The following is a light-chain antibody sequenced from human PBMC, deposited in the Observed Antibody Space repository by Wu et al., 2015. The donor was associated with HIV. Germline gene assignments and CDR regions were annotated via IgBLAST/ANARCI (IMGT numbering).Light chain of an antibody. CDR2: DAS. V-gene: IGKV3-11*01. J-gene: IGKJ4*01. CDR1: QSVSSS. CDR3: HQRTNWPLT. Sequence: EILLTQSPATLSLSPGERATLSCRASQSVSSSLAWYQQKPGQAPSLLIYDASNRATGIPARFSGSGSGTDFTLTISSLEPEDFAVYYCHQRTNWPLTFGGGT.